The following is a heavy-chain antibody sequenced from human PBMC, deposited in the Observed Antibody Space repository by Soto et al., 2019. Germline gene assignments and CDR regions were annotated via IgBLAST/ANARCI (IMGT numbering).Heavy chain of an antibody. V-gene: IGHV1-8*01. CDR1: GYTFTSYD. CDR3: ARPVGGYDILTGYYLGSDPYGMDV. J-gene: IGHJ6*02. Sequence: ASVKVSCKASGYTFTSYDINWVRQATGQGLEWMGWMNPNSGNTGYAQKFQGRVTMTRNTSISTAYMELSSLRSEDTAVYYCARPVGGYDILTGYYLGSDPYGMDVWGQGTTVTVSS. CDR2: MNPNSGNT. D-gene: IGHD3-9*01.